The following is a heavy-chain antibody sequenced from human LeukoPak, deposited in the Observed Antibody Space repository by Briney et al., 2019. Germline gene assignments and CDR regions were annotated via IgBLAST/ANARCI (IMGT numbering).Heavy chain of an antibody. J-gene: IGHJ5*02. D-gene: IGHD3-10*01. V-gene: IGHV5-51*01. CDR3: ARHGGRGSGNHHNDYWGP. CDR1: GYNFTNYW. CDR2: ISPADSDT. Sequence: GESLKISCKISGYNFTNYWIGWVRQMPGKGLECMGIISPADSDTRYSPSFQGQVTISVDKSTNTAYLQWSSLKASDTAMYYCARHGGRGSGNHHNDYWGPWGQGTLVTVSS.